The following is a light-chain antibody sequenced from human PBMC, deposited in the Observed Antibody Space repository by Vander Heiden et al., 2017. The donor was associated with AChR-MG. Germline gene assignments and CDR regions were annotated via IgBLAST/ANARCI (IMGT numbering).Light chain of an antibody. Sequence: ELVFTQSPGTLSLSPGARATLSCRASQSVSSSYLAWYQQKPGQAPRLLIYGASSRATGIPDRFSGSGSGTDFTLTISRLEPEDFAVYYCQQYGSSPPGLTFGGGTKVEIK. V-gene: IGKV3-20*01. J-gene: IGKJ4*01. CDR2: GAS. CDR3: QQYGSSPPGLT. CDR1: QSVSSSY.